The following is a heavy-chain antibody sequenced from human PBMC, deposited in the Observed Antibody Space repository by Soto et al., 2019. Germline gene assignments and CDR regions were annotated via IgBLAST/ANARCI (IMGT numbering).Heavy chain of an antibody. CDR2: IYYSGTS. Sequence: QLQLQESGPGLVKPSETLSLTCTVSGGFIRDDTYYWGWIRQPPGKGLEWIGSIYYSGTSSYNPSLQSRVTMSVDTSKKQLSLRLTSVTAADPAVYYCARLHCASPNCVPLDPWGQGTLVIVSS. CDR3: ARLHCASPNCVPLDP. J-gene: IGHJ5*02. CDR1: GGFIRDDTYY. D-gene: IGHD2-2*01. V-gene: IGHV4-39*01.